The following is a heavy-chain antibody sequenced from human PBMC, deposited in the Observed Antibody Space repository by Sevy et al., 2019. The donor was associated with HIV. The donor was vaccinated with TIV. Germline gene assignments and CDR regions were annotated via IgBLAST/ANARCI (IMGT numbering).Heavy chain of an antibody. D-gene: IGHD1-1*01. V-gene: IGHV3-30-3*01. J-gene: IGHJ1*01. Sequence: GGSLRLSCAASGFSFTSYSMHWVRQAPRKGLEWVATISYDSTNMHYADSVKGCFTISKDNSRNSLFLQMTSLVSEETAVYYCALERIYSNVAEYFHNWGQGTLVTVSS. CDR2: ISYDSTNM. CDR1: GFSFTSYS. CDR3: ALERIYSNVAEYFHN.